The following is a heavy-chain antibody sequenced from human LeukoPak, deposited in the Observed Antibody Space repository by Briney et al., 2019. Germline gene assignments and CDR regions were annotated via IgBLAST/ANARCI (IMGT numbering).Heavy chain of an antibody. CDR3: ARGVAAARTNFDY. V-gene: IGHV3-48*02. Sequence: PGGSLRLSCVASGFTFSSDSMSWVRQAPGKGLEWGSYISSSSSTISYADFVKGRFTISRDNAKNSLYLQMNSLRDEDTAVYYCARGVAAARTNFDYWGQGTLVTVSS. D-gene: IGHD6-13*01. J-gene: IGHJ4*02. CDR2: ISSSSSTI. CDR1: GFTFSSDS.